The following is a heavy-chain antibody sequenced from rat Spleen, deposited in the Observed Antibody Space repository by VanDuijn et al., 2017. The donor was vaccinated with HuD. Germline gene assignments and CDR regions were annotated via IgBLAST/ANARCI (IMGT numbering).Heavy chain of an antibody. J-gene: IGHJ1*01. Sequence: QVQLKESGPGLVQPSQTLSLTCNVCGFSLTNYGVTWVRQPPGKGREWIGEVWGGGSLHYSPALKSRLIISRDTSKSQVFLKLNSRQAEYTAMYFCARSGRTNRYYWYFDFWGPGTMVTVSS. CDR3: ARSGRTNRYYWYFDF. V-gene: IGHV2-16*01. CDR1: GFSLTNYG. CDR2: VWGGGSL. D-gene: IGHD3-4*01.